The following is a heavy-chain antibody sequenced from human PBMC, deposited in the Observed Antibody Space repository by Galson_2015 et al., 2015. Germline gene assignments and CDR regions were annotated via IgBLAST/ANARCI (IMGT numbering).Heavy chain of an antibody. CDR1: GTSISSYY. J-gene: IGHJ4*02. CDR2: IYHSGTT. Sequence: ETLSLTCTVSGTSISSYYWSWVRQPPGKGLEWIGYIYHSGTTNYNPSLKSRATISVDTSKNQFSLKLSSVTAADTAVYYCARRRDYFDYWGQGTLVTVSS. CDR3: ARRRDYFDY. V-gene: IGHV4-59*01.